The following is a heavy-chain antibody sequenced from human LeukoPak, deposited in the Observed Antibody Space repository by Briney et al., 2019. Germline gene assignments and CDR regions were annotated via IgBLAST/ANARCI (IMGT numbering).Heavy chain of an antibody. CDR1: GGSISYYY. D-gene: IGHD4-17*01. Sequence: PSETLSLTCTVSGGSISYYYWSWIRQPPGKGLEWIGYISYSGSTKHNPSLKSQVTISVDTSKNQFSLKLSPVTAADTAMYYCARQGNGDLYYFDYWGQGT. CDR2: ISYSGST. V-gene: IGHV4-59*08. J-gene: IGHJ4*02. CDR3: ARQGNGDLYYFDY.